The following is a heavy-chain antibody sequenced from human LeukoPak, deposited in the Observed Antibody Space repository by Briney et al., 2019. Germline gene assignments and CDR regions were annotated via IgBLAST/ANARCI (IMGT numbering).Heavy chain of an antibody. Sequence: ASVKVSCKASGYTFTSYGISWVRQAPGQGLEWMGWISAYNGNTNYAQKLQGRVTMTRDMSTSTVYMELSSLRSEDTAVYYCARDLDYGDYFDYWGQGTLVTVSS. CDR1: GYTFTSYG. CDR3: ARDLDYGDYFDY. CDR2: ISAYNGNT. D-gene: IGHD4-17*01. V-gene: IGHV1-18*01. J-gene: IGHJ4*02.